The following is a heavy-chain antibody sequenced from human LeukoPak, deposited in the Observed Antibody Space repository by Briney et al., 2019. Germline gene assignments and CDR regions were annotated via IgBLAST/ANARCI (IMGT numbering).Heavy chain of an antibody. CDR2: ISYDGSNK. D-gene: IGHD2-2*01. CDR1: GFTFSSYG. CDR3: AIDRSLSL. Sequence: AGGSLRLSCAASGFTFSSYGMHWVRQAPGKGLEWVAVISYDGSNKYYADSVKGRFTISRDNSKNTLYLQMNSLRAEDTAVYYCAIDRSLSLWGQGTLVTVSS. J-gene: IGHJ4*02. V-gene: IGHV3-30*03.